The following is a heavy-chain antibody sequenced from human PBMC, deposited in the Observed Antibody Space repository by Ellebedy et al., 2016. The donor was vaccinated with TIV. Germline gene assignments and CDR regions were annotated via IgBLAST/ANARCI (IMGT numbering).Heavy chain of an antibody. V-gene: IGHV3-23*01. J-gene: IGHJ6*02. CDR3: AKRNGDWGKYYHYYGMDV. CDR1: RFTFREYA. CDR2: ISGDGDKP. Sequence: GGSLRLXCAASRFTFREYAMSWVRQAPGSGLEWVSVISGDGDKPYYADSVKGRFTISRDNSKNTLYLQMDSLRVDDTAVYYCAKRNGDWGKYYHYYGMDVWGQGTTVAVSS. D-gene: IGHD2-21*02.